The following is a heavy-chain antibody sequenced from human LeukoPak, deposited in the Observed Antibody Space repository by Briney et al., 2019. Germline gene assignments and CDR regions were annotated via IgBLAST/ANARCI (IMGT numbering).Heavy chain of an antibody. D-gene: IGHD4-23*01. CDR3: ARDRGGNYQYYFDY. Sequence: SETLSLTCTVSGGSISSYYWSWIRQPPGKGLEWIGYIYYSGSTNYNPSLKSRVTISVDTSKNQFSLKLSSVTAADTAVYYCARDRGGNYQYYFDYWGQGTLVTVSS. V-gene: IGHV4-59*01. J-gene: IGHJ4*02. CDR1: GGSISSYY. CDR2: IYYSGST.